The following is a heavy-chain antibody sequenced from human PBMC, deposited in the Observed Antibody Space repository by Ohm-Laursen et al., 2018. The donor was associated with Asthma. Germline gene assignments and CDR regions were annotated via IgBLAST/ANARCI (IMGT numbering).Heavy chain of an antibody. CDR1: GYTFSRYS. CDR2: IWYDGSNK. V-gene: IGHV3-33*08. CDR3: ARDRSRSGHYPRPHDY. Sequence: SLRLSCAASGYTFSRYSIHWVRQVPGKGLEWVAVIWYDGSNKYYGDSVKGRFTISRDNSKNTVYLQMNSLRAEDTAVYYCARDRSRSGHYPRPHDYWGQGTLITVSS. J-gene: IGHJ4*02. D-gene: IGHD3-22*01.